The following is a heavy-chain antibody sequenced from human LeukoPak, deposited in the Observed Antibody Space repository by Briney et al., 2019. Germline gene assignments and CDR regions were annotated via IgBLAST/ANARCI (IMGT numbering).Heavy chain of an antibody. Sequence: AGGSLRLSCAASGFAFNTYSMNWVRQAPGKGLEWVSSISSSSSYIYYADSVKGRFTISRDNAKNSLYLQMNSLRAEDTAVYYCARDSGSRYLDYWGQGTLVTVSS. CDR2: ISSSSSYI. V-gene: IGHV3-21*01. D-gene: IGHD3-10*01. CDR3: ARDSGSRYLDY. CDR1: GFAFNTYS. J-gene: IGHJ4*02.